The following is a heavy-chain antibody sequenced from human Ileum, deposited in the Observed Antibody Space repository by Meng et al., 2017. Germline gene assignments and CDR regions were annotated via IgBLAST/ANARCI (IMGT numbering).Heavy chain of an antibody. V-gene: IGHV4-4*03. J-gene: IGHJ4*02. CDR2: IDHLGIA. D-gene: IGHD4-23*01. Sequence: LQEPGPGMWTAPETLPLTLSGSGASMSVVSYWSWVRQSPGKGLEWIGQIDHLGIAYYKPSLKSRVTMSIDQSKSQFSLRLTSVSAADTAVYYCARHGGYYQDFWGQGTLVTVSS. CDR3: ARHGGYYQDF. CDR1: GASMSVVSY.